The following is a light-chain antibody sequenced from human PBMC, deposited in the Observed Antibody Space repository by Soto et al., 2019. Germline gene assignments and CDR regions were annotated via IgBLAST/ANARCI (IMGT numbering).Light chain of an antibody. CDR2: DAS. CDR1: QSISSW. V-gene: IGKV1-5*01. CDR3: QQSYSGLPT. Sequence: DIQMTQSPSTLSASVGDRVTITCRASQSISSWLAWYQQKPGKAPKLLIYDASSLESGVPSRFSGSGSGTEFTLTISSLLPEDFATYYCQQSYSGLPTFGHGTRLEI. J-gene: IGKJ5*01.